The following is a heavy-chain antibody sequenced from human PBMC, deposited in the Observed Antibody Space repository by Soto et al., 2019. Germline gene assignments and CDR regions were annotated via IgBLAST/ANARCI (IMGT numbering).Heavy chain of an antibody. D-gene: IGHD3-22*01. CDR3: ARVGYYDSSGYFDY. CDR2: IWYDGSNK. V-gene: IGHV3-33*01. Sequence: QVQLVESGGGVVQPGRSLRLSCAASGFTFSSYGMHWVRQAPGKGLEWVAVIWYDGSNKYYADSVKGRFTISRDNSKITLYLQMNSLRAEDTAVYYCARVGYYDSSGYFDYWGQGTLVTVSS. J-gene: IGHJ4*02. CDR1: GFTFSSYG.